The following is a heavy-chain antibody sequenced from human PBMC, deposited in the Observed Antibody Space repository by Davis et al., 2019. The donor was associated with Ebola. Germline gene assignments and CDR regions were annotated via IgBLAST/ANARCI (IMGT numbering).Heavy chain of an antibody. J-gene: IGHJ4*02. CDR2: IKDDGSEK. CDR1: GFTFRNFC. V-gene: IGHV3-7*03. D-gene: IGHD3-3*01. CDR3: ASGQHDFWSAYYGY. Sequence: PGGSLRLSCAASGFTFRNFCMSWVRQAPGKGLEWVANIKDDGSEKYYVDSVKGRFTISRDNAKNSLYLQMNSLRAEDTAVYYCASGQHDFWSAYYGYWGQGTRITVSS.